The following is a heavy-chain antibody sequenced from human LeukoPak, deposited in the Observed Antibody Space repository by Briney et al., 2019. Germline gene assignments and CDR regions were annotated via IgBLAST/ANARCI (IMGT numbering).Heavy chain of an antibody. CDR2: INHSGST. CDR3: ARPRRDGYKYDAFDI. CDR1: GGSFSGYY. D-gene: IGHD5-24*01. J-gene: IGHJ3*02. Sequence: SETLSLTCAVYGGSFSGYYWSWIRQHPGKGLERIGEINHSGSTNYNPSLKSRVTISVDTSKNQFSLKLSSVTAADTAVYYCARPRRDGYKYDAFDIWGQGTMVTVSS. V-gene: IGHV4-34*01.